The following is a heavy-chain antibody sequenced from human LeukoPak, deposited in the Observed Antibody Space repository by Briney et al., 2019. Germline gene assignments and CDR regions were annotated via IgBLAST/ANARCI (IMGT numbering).Heavy chain of an antibody. V-gene: IGHV3-23*01. D-gene: IGHD5-24*01. J-gene: IGHJ3*02. CDR1: GFTFSNYA. Sequence: GGSLRLSCAASGFTFSNYAMMWVRQAPGKGLEWVSAIRGSGDGTHYADSVKGRFTISRDNSKNTLYLQMNSLRAEDTAVYYCARAIGEGDAFDIWGQGTMVTVSS. CDR3: ARAIGEGDAFDI. CDR2: IRGSGDGT.